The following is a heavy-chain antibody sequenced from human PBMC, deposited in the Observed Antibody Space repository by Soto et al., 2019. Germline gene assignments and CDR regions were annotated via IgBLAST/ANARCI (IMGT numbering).Heavy chain of an antibody. CDR1: GFTFSSYG. D-gene: IGHD3-10*01. CDR2: ISYDGSDK. Sequence: QVQLVESGGGVVQPGRSLRLSCAASGFTFSSYGMHWVRQAPGKGLEWVAVISYDGSDKYYADSVKGRFTISRDNFRNTLYLQMNYLRAEDTAVYYCAKDSLRDIWFGEFRSDYWGQGTLVTVSS. CDR3: AKDSLRDIWFGEFRSDY. V-gene: IGHV3-30*18. J-gene: IGHJ4*02.